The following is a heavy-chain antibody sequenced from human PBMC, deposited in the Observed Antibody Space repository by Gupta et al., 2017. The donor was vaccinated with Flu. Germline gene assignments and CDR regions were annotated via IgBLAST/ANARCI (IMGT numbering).Heavy chain of an antibody. CDR2: IYTSGST. J-gene: IGHJ6*02. D-gene: IGHD3-10*01. V-gene: IGHV4-4*07. Sequence: QVQLQESGPGLVKPSETLSLTCTVSGGSISSYYWSWIRQPAGKGLEWIGRIYTSGSTNYNPSLKSRVTMSVDTSKNQVSLKLSSVTAADTAVYYCARDSYYYGSGSYSDYPGNRPIYSYGMDVWGQGTTVTVSS. CDR3: ARDSYYYGSGSYSDYPGNRPIYSYGMDV. CDR1: GGSISSYY.